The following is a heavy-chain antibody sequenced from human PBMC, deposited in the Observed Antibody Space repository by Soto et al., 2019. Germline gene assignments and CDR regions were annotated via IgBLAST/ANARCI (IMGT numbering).Heavy chain of an antibody. J-gene: IGHJ4*02. Sequence: SETLSLTCTVSGGSISSYYWSWIRQPPGKGLEWIGYIYYSGSTNYNPSLKSRVTISVDTSKNQFSLKLSSVTAADTAVYYCARRTYCSSTSCYVFDYWGQGTLVTVSS. CDR3: ARRTYCSSTSCYVFDY. V-gene: IGHV4-59*08. CDR2: IYYSGST. CDR1: GGSISSYY. D-gene: IGHD2-2*01.